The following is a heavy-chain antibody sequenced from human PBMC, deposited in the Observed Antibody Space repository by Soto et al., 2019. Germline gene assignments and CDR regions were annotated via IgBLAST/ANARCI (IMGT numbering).Heavy chain of an antibody. Sequence: PGESLKISCKGSGYSFTSYWIGWVRQMPGKGMEWMGIIYPGDSDTRYSPSFQGQVTISADKSISTAYLQWSSLKASDTAMYYCARTNGSGSYYYYYYGMDVWGQGTTVTVSS. CDR1: GYSFTSYW. D-gene: IGHD3-10*01. V-gene: IGHV5-51*01. J-gene: IGHJ6*02. CDR2: IYPGDSDT. CDR3: ARTNGSGSYYYYYYGMDV.